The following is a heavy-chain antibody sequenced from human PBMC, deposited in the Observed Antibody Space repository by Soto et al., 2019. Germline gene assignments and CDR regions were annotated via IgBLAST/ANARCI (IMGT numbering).Heavy chain of an antibody. CDR1: GGSISSGDYY. D-gene: IGHD6-6*01. J-gene: IGHJ6*02. CDR2: IYYSGST. Sequence: NPSETLSLTCTVSGGSISSGDYYWSWIRQPPGKGLEWIGYIYYSGSTYYNPSLKSRVTISVDTSKNQFSLKLSSVTAADTAVYYCEGYSSFYYYYGMDVWGQGTTVPVSS. CDR3: EGYSSFYYYYGMDV. V-gene: IGHV4-30-4*01.